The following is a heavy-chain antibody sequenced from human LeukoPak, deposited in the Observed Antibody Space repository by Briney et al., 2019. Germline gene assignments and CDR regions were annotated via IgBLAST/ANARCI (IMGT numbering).Heavy chain of an antibody. CDR3: ASGDFSIRGDAFDI. CDR1: GFKFGDYG. CDR2: LNWNGGST. V-gene: IGHV3-20*04. J-gene: IGHJ3*02. Sequence: PGGSLRLSCAASGFKFGDYGMNWVRQVPGKGLEWVSGLNWNGGSTGYADSVKGRFTISRDNGKNSLYPQMNSLRAEDTALYYCASGDFSIRGDAFDIWGQGTMVTVSS. D-gene: IGHD3-10*01.